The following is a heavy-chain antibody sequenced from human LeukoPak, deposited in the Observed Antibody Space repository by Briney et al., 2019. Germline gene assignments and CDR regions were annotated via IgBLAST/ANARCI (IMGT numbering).Heavy chain of an antibody. J-gene: IGHJ4*02. CDR2: IRSKAYGGTT. V-gene: IGHV3-49*03. Sequence: PGGSLRLSCTASGFTFGDYAMSWSRQAPGKGLEWVGFIRSKAYGGTTEYAASVKGRFTISRDDSKSIAYLQMNSLKTEDTAVYYCTRAPRTRMVRGVITPRKGYYFDYWGQGTLVTVSS. D-gene: IGHD3-10*01. CDR3: TRAPRTRMVRGVITPRKGYYFDY. CDR1: GFTFGDYA.